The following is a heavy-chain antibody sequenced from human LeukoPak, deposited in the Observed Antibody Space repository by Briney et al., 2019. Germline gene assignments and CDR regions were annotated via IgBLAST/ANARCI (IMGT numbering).Heavy chain of an antibody. D-gene: IGHD2-2*01. CDR1: GGSISSYY. Sequence: SETLSLTCTVSGGSISSYYWSWIRQPPGKGLEWIGYIYYSGSTNYNPSLKSRVTISVDTSKNQFSLKLSSVTAADTAVYYCARENNIVVVPAAIMDVWGKGTTVTVSS. CDR3: ARENNIVVVPAAIMDV. J-gene: IGHJ6*03. V-gene: IGHV4-59*12. CDR2: IYYSGST.